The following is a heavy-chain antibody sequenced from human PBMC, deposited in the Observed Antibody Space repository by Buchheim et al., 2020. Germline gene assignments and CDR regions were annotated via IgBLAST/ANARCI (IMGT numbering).Heavy chain of an antibody. CDR1: GYSFTSYW. D-gene: IGHD1-26*01. V-gene: IGHV5-10-1*03. J-gene: IGHJ6*02. CDR2: IDPSDSYT. Sequence: EVQLVQSGAEVKKPGESLRISCKGSGYSFTSYWISWVRQMPGKGLEWMGRIDPSDSYTNYSPSFQGHVTISADKSISTACPQWSSLKASDTAMYYCASSSPFLGATYYYYYGMDVWGQGTT. CDR3: ASSSPFLGATYYYYYGMDV.